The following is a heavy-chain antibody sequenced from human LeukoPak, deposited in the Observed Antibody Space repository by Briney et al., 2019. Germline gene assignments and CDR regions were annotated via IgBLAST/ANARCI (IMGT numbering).Heavy chain of an antibody. CDR1: GFTFSDYY. D-gene: IGHD3-3*01. V-gene: IGHV3-11*06. CDR2: ISSSSSYT. CDR3: ARDRVGATYYDFWSGTVDGMDV. J-gene: IGHJ6*02. Sequence: GGSLRLSCAASGFTFSDYYMSWIRQAPGKGLKWVSYISSSSSYTNYADSVKGRFTISRDNSKNTLYLQMNSLRAEDTAVYYCARDRVGATYYDFWSGTVDGMDVWGQGTTVTVSS.